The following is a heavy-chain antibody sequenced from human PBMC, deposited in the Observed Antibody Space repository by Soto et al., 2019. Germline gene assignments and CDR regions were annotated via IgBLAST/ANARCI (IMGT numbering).Heavy chain of an antibody. CDR3: AGVGRTPPVAYYYYGMGV. J-gene: IGHJ6*02. Sequence: QVQLVESGGGVVQPGRSLRLSCAASGFTFSSYGMHWVRQAPGKGLEWVAVIWYDGSNTYYADSVKGRFTISRDNSKNTLYLQMNSLRDEDTAVYYCAGVGRTPPVAYYYYGMGVWGQGTTVTVSS. CDR2: IWYDGSNT. CDR1: GFTFSSYG. V-gene: IGHV3-33*01. D-gene: IGHD2-15*01.